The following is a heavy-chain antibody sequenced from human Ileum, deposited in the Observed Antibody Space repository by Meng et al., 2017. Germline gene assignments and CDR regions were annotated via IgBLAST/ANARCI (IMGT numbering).Heavy chain of an antibody. J-gene: IGHJ5*01. CDR1: GFSFSTYW. V-gene: IGHV3-7*01. CDR3: TRDEGSGSYYA. D-gene: IGHD3-10*01. CDR2: INQDGSEK. Sequence: GESLKISCAASGFSFSTYWMSWVRQAPGKGLECVAHINQDGSEKYYVDSVKGRFTISRDNAMNSLYLQMNSLRAEDTAVYFCTRDEGSGSYYAWGHGTLVTVSS.